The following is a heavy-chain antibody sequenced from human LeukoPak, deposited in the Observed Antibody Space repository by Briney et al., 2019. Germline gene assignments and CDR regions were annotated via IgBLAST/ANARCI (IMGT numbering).Heavy chain of an antibody. CDR2: ISWCSADT. D-gene: IGHD3-22*01. Sequence: GRSLSLSCPASGFSFDDYAMHCVRQSPGNGLGWDSGISWCSADTGYADSVKGQVTISRDNAKNYLYLQMNSLRTEDTALYFCTKGDFSDSSARDDSFDLWGQGTMVTVSS. V-gene: IGHV3-9*01. CDR3: TKGDFSDSSARDDSFDL. CDR1: GFSFDDYA. J-gene: IGHJ3*01.